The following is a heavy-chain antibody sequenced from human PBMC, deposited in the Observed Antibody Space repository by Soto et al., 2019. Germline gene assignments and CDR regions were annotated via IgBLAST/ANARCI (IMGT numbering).Heavy chain of an antibody. CDR3: ARDYSGSGWYSFDY. CDR2: IIPILGIA. J-gene: IGHJ4*02. D-gene: IGHD6-19*01. CDR1: GGTFSSYT. Sequence: QVPLVQSGAEVKKPGSSVKVSCKASGGTFSSYTISWVRQAPGQGLEWMGRIIPILGIANYAQKFQGRVTITADKSTSTAYMELSSLRSEDTAVYYCARDYSGSGWYSFDYWGQGTLVTVSS. V-gene: IGHV1-69*08.